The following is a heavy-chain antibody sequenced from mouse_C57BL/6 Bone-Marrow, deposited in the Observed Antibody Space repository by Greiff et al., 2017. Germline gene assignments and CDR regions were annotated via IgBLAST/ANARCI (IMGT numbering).Heavy chain of an antibody. Sequence: EVKVVESGEGLVKPGGSLKLSCAASGFTFSSYAMSWVRQTPEKRLEWVAYISSGGDYIYYADTVKGRFTISRDNARNTLYLQMSSLKSEDTAMYYCTREPLTGTWFAYWGQGTLVTVSA. CDR3: TREPLTGTWFAY. V-gene: IGHV5-9-1*02. CDR2: ISSGGDYI. D-gene: IGHD4-1*01. CDR1: GFTFSSYA. J-gene: IGHJ3*01.